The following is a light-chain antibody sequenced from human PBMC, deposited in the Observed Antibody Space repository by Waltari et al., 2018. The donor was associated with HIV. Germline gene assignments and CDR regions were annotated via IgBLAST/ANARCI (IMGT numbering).Light chain of an antibody. Sequence: QSVLTPPPSLSGAPGQRVTIPCTGDSSNIGAGYDVHWYQQLPGTAPNPRIYGNNNRYSGVPGRFAGSKSATSAYLAFPGLQAEEGGDYFGQSFDSSRGGVAAFGGGTLLTVL. V-gene: IGLV1-40*01. CDR2: GNN. CDR3: QSFDSSRGGVAA. CDR1: SSNIGAGYD. J-gene: IGLJ7*01.